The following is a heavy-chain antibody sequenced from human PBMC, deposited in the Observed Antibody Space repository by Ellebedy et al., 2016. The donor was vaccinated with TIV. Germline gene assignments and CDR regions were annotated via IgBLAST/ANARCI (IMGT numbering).Heavy chain of an antibody. CDR1: GFTISDHW. CDR2: IRPDGIDK. D-gene: IGHD6-19*01. V-gene: IGHV3-7*03. J-gene: IGHJ5*02. CDR3: VGPHWLVYS. Sequence: PGGSLRLSCAASGFTISDHWMSWVRQAPGKGPEWVANIRPDGIDKNYVDSVRGRFTISRDNAGNSLYLQMNSLSVDDTAVYYCVGPHWLVYSWGQGTLVTVSS.